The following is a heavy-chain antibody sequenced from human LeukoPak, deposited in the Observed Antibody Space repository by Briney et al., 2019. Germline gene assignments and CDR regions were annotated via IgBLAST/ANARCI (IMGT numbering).Heavy chain of an antibody. Sequence: SETLSLTCSVSGGSISSSRYYWGWIRQPPGKGLEWIGSVHYSGTTYYNTSLKSRVTISIDASKNQFSLKLSSVTAADTAVYYCARHFDYWGQGIMVTVSS. CDR3: ARHFDY. V-gene: IGHV4-39*01. J-gene: IGHJ4*02. CDR1: GGSISSSRYY. CDR2: VHYSGTT.